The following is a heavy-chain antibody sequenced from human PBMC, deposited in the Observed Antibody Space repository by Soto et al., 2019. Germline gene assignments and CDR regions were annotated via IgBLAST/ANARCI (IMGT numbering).Heavy chain of an antibody. CDR1: GGSISSGGYY. D-gene: IGHD6-13*01. Sequence: PSETLSLTCTVSGGSISSGGYYWSWIRQHPGKGLEWIGYIYYSGSTYYNPSLKSRVTISVDTSKNQFSLKLSSVTAADTAVYYCARGKQQLALFDYWGRGTLVTVSS. CDR3: ARGKQQLALFDY. J-gene: IGHJ4*02. CDR2: IYYSGST. V-gene: IGHV4-31*03.